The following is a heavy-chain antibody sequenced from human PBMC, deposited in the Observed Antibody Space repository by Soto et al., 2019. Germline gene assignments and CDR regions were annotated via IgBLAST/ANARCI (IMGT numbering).Heavy chain of an antibody. CDR1: GYTFTSYG. CDR3: ARDRIWFGDKFPYYFDY. J-gene: IGHJ4*02. D-gene: IGHD3-10*01. Sequence: GASVKVSCKASGYTFTSYGISWVRQAPGQGLEWMGWISAYNGNTNYAQKLQGRVTMTTDTSTSTAYMELRSLRSDDTAVYYCARDRIWFGDKFPYYFDYWGQGTLVTVSS. V-gene: IGHV1-18*04. CDR2: ISAYNGNT.